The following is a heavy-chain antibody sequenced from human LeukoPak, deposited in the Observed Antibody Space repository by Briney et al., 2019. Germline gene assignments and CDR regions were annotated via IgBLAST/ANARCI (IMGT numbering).Heavy chain of an antibody. D-gene: IGHD6-13*01. V-gene: IGHV3-33*01. CDR3: ARESGYTYGA. Sequence: RSGGSLRLSCAASGFTFRNYGMHWVRQAPGKGLEWVAVIWYDGSYKYYADSVKGRFTISRDNSKNTLYLQMNTLRVEDTAVYYCARESGYTYGAWGQGTLVTVSS. J-gene: IGHJ4*02. CDR1: GFTFRNYG. CDR2: IWYDGSYK.